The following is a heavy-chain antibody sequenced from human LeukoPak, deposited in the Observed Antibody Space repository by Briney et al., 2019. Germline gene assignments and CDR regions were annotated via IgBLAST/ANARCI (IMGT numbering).Heavy chain of an antibody. CDR2: INSDGSST. Sequence: PGGSLRLSCAASGFTFSSYWMHWVRQAPGKGLVWVSRINSDGSSTSYADSVKGRFTISRDNAKNTLYLQMNSLRAEDTAVYYCARGGQQLVFHYMDVWGKGTTVTVSS. CDR3: ARGGQQLVFHYMDV. CDR1: GFTFSSYW. J-gene: IGHJ6*03. D-gene: IGHD6-13*01. V-gene: IGHV3-74*01.